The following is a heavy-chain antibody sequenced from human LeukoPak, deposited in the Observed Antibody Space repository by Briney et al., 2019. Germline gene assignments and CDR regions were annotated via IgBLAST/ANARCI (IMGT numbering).Heavy chain of an antibody. J-gene: IGHJ4*02. D-gene: IGHD3-9*01. CDR1: GITFSDCW. V-gene: IGHV3-15*01. Sequence: GGSLRLSCATSGITFSDCWMSWVRQAPGKGLEWVGRIKRKIDGETTDYGAPVKGRFTISRDDSKNTLSLQMNSLQTEDTAVYYCVAGLGSSELDYWGQGTLVTVSS. CDR2: IKRKIDGETT. CDR3: VAGLGSSELDY.